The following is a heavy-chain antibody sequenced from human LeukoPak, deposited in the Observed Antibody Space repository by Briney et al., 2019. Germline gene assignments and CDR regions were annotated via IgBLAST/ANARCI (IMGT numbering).Heavy chain of an antibody. V-gene: IGHV1-2*02. D-gene: IGHD1-1*01. J-gene: IGHJ3*02. CDR3: ARIESGTGAFDI. CDR1: GYTFSDYY. CDR2: INPNSGGT. Sequence: AASVKVSCKTSGYTFSDYYIHWIRQAPGQGLEWMGWINPNSGGTNYAQKFQGRVTMTRDTSISTAYMELSRLRSDDTAVYYCARIESGTGAFDIWGQGTMVTVSS.